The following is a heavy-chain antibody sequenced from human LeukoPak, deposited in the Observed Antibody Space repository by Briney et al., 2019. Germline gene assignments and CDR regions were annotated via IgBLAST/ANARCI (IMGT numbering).Heavy chain of an antibody. D-gene: IGHD3-10*01. CDR3: ARCGCNYYGSGSYYRYYYGMDV. CDR1: GGSFSGYY. CDR2: INHSGST. J-gene: IGHJ6*04. Sequence: SETLSLTCAVYGGSFSGYYWSWIRQPPGKGLEWIGEINHSGSTNYNPSLNSRVTISVDTSKNQFSLKLSSVTAADMAVYYCARCGCNYYGSGSYYRYYYGMDVWGKGTTVSVSS. V-gene: IGHV4-34*01.